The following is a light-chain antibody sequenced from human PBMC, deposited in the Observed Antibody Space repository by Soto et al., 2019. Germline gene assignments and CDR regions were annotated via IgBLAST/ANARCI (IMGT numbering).Light chain of an antibody. V-gene: IGKV3-20*01. J-gene: IGKJ3*01. CDR2: AS. Sequence: EIVLTQSPGTLSLSPGERATLSCRASQSVSDSYLAWYQQKPGQAPRLLIYASSRATGIPDRFRGSGSGTDCTLTISRLEPEAFAVYYCQHYGTSALFGPGTKVDIK. CDR1: QSVSDSY. CDR3: QHYGTSAL.